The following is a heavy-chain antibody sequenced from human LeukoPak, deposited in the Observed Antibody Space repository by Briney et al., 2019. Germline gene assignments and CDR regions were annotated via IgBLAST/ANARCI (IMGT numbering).Heavy chain of an antibody. V-gene: IGHV3-7*01. D-gene: IGHD3-22*01. CDR1: GFSFSSYW. CDR3: ARDSSPQSGVYYFDAFDM. J-gene: IGHJ3*02. Sequence: GGSLRLPCAASGFSFSSYWMTWVRQAPGKGLEWVANIKRDGSQEHYVDSVKGRFTISRDNTKSSLYLQMNSLRAEDTAVYYCARDSSPQSGVYYFDAFDMWGQGTMVTVSS. CDR2: IKRDGSQE.